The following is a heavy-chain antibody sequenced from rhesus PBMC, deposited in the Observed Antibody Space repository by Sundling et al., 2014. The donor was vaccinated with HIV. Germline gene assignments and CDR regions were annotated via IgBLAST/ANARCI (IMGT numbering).Heavy chain of an antibody. CDR1: GFTFSRYG. CDR2: ISYDGSKK. D-gene: IGHD3-28*01. V-gene: IGHV3-54*02. CDR3: VRSEYYSDTAYQTT. Sequence: EVQLVESGGGLVQPGGSLRLSCAVSGFTFSRYGIHWVRQAPGKGLDWVAVISYDGSKKYYADSVKDRFTISRDNSKNMLHLQMNNLKLEDTAVYYCVRSEYYSDTAYQTTWGQGVLVTVSS. J-gene: IGHJ4*01.